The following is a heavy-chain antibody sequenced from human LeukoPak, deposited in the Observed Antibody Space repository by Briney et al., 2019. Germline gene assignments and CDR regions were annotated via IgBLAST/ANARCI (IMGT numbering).Heavy chain of an antibody. CDR2: ISYDGSNK. V-gene: IGHV3-30-3*01. D-gene: IGHD3-10*01. CDR1: GFTFSSYA. Sequence: PGGSLRLSCAASGFTFSSYAMHWVRQAPGKGLEWVAVISYDGSNKYYADSVKGRFTISRDNSKNTLYLQMNSLRAEDTAVYYCARDPLVQGVIGDWFWFDSWGQGTLVSVSS. CDR3: ARDPLVQGVIGDWFWFDS. J-gene: IGHJ5*01.